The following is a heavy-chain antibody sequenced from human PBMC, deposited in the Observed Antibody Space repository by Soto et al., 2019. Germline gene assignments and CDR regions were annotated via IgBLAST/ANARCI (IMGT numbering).Heavy chain of an antibody. J-gene: IGHJ4*02. CDR2: IRSDGSNA. CDR3: ARGDGDYHDGNGYVGRH. D-gene: IGHD3-22*01. Sequence: EVQLVESGGGLFQPGGSLRLSCAASGFTFSSYWMHWVRQAPGKGLVWVSRIRSDGSNAEYADSVKGRVTISRDNSEHTLYLQMNSLRVEDTAVYYCARGDGDYHDGNGYVGRHWGQGTLVTVSS. V-gene: IGHV3-74*03. CDR1: GFTFSSYW.